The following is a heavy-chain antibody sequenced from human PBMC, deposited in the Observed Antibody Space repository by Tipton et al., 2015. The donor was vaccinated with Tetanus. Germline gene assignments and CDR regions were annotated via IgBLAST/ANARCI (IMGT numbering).Heavy chain of an antibody. CDR2: IYYSGST. J-gene: IGHJ4*02. Sequence: TLSLTCTVSGGSISSYYWSWIRQPPGKGLEWIGFIYYSGSTNYNPSLKSRVTISVDTSKNQFSLKLSSVTAADTAVYYCARGNCSGGSCYGYWGQGTLVTVSS. D-gene: IGHD2-15*01. CDR1: GGSISSYY. CDR3: ARGNCSGGSCYGY. V-gene: IGHV4-59*12.